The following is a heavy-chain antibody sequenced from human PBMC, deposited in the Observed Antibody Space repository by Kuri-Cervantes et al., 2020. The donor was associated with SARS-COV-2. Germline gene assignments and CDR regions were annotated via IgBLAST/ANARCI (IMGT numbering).Heavy chain of an antibody. J-gene: IGHJ4*02. Sequence: GSLRLSCTVSGASISSSTYYWGWIRQSPGKGLEWLGSIYESGDTYYSSSLKSRLRLSVDTSKNQFSLKLTSVTAADTAVYYCARGRPMRDLWSGYRPHSPNVYSDYWGQGTLVTVSS. CDR2: IYESGDT. V-gene: IGHV4-39*01. CDR1: GASISSSTYY. CDR3: ARGRPMRDLWSGYRPHSPNVYSDY. D-gene: IGHD3-3*01.